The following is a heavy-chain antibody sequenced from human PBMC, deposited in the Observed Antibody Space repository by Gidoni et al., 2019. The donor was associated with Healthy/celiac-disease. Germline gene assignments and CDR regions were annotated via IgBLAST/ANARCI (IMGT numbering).Heavy chain of an antibody. J-gene: IGHJ4*02. CDR1: GFTFRSYG. V-gene: IGHV3-33*08. D-gene: IGHD6-13*01. CDR2: IWYDGSNK. CDR3: ARSKGIAAAGWIDY. Sequence: QVQLVESGGGVVQPGRSLRLSCAASGFTFRSYGMHWVRQAPGKGLEWVAVIWYDGSNKYYADSVKGRFTISRDNSKNTLYLQMNSLRAEDTAVYYCARSKGIAAAGWIDYWGQGTLVTVSS.